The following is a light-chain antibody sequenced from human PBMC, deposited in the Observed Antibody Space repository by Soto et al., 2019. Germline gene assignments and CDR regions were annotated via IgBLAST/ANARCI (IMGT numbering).Light chain of an antibody. Sequence: EIVLTQSPATLSLSPGERATLSCRASQSVSSYLAWYQQKPGQAPRLLLYDASNRATGIPARFSGSVSGTDFTLTISSLEPEDCAVYYCQQRSNWRYTFGQGTKLEIK. V-gene: IGKV3-11*01. CDR3: QQRSNWRYT. CDR2: DAS. CDR1: QSVSSY. J-gene: IGKJ2*01.